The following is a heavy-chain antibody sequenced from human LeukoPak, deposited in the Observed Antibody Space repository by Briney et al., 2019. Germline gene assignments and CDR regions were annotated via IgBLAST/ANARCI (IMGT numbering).Heavy chain of an antibody. CDR2: LNPNNGGT. V-gene: IGHV1-2*02. J-gene: IGHJ4*02. CDR1: GYTFIGFY. D-gene: IGHD3-22*01. CDR3: ATHRYYYDSHGYYRPTSFDY. Sequence: ASVKVSCKASGYTFIGFYIQWVRQAPGLGLEWMGWLNPNNGGTNYAQKFQGRATMTRDTSISTAYLELSRLRSDDTAVYYCATHRYYYDSHGYYRPTSFDYWGQGTLVTVSS.